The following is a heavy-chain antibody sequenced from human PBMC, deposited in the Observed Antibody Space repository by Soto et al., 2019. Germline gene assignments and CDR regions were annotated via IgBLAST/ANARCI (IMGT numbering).Heavy chain of an antibody. CDR3: ARDRDYSNKFDY. CDR2: ISCDGSRK. D-gene: IGHD4-4*01. V-gene: IGHV3-30*04. J-gene: IGHJ4*02. Sequence: HPGGSLRLSCAASGFTFSGCAFHWVRQAPGKGLEWVAVISCDGSRKYYADSVKGRFTISRDNSENTVYLQMNSLRTEDTAVYYCARDRDYSNKFDYWGQGTLVTVSS. CDR1: GFTFSGCA.